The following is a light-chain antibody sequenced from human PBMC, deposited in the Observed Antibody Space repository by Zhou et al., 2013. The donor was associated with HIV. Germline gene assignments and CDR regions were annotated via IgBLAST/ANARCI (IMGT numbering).Light chain of an antibody. J-gene: IGKJ1*01. CDR2: GAS. CDR1: QSVSRN. V-gene: IGKV3-20*01. Sequence: EIVMTQSPATLSVSPGERATLSCRASQSVSRNLAWYQQKPGQAPRLLIYGASSRATGIPDRFSGSGSGTDFTLTISRLEPEDFAVYYCQQYGSSPPGTFGQGTKVEIK. CDR3: QQYGSSPPGT.